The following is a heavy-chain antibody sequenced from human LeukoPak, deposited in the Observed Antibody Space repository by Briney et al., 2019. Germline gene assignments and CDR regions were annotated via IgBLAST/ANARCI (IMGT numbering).Heavy chain of an antibody. D-gene: IGHD5-18*01. CDR2: INPNSGGT. Sequence: VNVSCKASGYTFTGYYMHWVRRAPGQGLEWMGWINPNSGGTNYAQTSQGRVTMTRDTSISTAYMELSRLRSDDTAVYYCARAAGAYSYGSNFDYWGQATPATVSS. CDR1: GYTFTGYY. J-gene: IGHJ4*02. V-gene: IGHV1-2*02. CDR3: ARAAGAYSYGSNFDY.